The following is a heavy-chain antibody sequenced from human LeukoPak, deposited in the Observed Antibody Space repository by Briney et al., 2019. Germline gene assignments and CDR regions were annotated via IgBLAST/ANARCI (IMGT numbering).Heavy chain of an antibody. CDR1: GRSLSSGNDH. Sequence: SQTLSLTCTVSGRSLSSGNDHWSWIPQSGGKGLEWIGRIYASGSTNDSPSLKSRFTISVDTSKNQFSLRLSSVTGADTAVYYCARSGYSNFDYWGQGTLVTVSS. D-gene: IGHD3-3*01. CDR2: IYASGST. J-gene: IGHJ4*02. CDR3: ARSGYSNFDY. V-gene: IGHV4-61*02.